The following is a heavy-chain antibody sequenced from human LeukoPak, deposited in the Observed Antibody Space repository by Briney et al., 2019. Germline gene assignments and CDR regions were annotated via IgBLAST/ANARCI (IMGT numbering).Heavy chain of an antibody. J-gene: IGHJ4*02. Sequence: GGSLRLSCAASGFTFSSYAMIWVRQAPGKGLEWVSAISGSGSSTYYADSVKGRFTISRDNSKNSLYLQMNSLRVEDTAMYYCTKTGGPWDWGQGTLVTVSS. CDR2: ISGSGSST. V-gene: IGHV3-23*01. CDR1: GFTFSSYA. D-gene: IGHD7-27*01. CDR3: TKTGGPWD.